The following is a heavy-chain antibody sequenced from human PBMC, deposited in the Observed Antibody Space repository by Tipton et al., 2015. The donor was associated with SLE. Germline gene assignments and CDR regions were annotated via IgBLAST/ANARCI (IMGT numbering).Heavy chain of an antibody. J-gene: IGHJ4*02. CDR2: INPDGTRA. V-gene: IGHV3-74*01. CDR3: AREYYYGSV. D-gene: IGHD3-10*01. Sequence: SLRLSCAASGLNFSSYWMHWVRQAPGKAPVWVSRINPDGTRAAYVDSVKGRFTISRDNSKNTLYLRMSSLRTEDTAVYHCAREYYYGSVWGQGTLVTVSS. CDR1: GLNFSSYW.